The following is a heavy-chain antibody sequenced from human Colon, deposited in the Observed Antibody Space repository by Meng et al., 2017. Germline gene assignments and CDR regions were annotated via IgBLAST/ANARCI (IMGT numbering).Heavy chain of an antibody. D-gene: IGHD2-15*01. CDR3: ARVGYCSGGSCSFRYFDY. V-gene: IGHV4-30-4*01. Sequence: QVQLQESGPGLVEPSQTLSLTCTVSGGPMSSGNYYWSWIRQPPGKGLEWIGYIHHSGSAYYNPSLKSRVSISVDMSKNQFSLKLSSVTAADTAVHYCARVGYCSGGSCSFRYFDYWGQGILVTVSS. J-gene: IGHJ4*02. CDR2: IHHSGSA. CDR1: GGPMSSGNYY.